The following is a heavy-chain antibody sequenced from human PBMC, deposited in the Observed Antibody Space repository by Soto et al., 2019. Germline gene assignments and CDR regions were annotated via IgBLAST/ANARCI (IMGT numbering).Heavy chain of an antibody. CDR1: VYTFTASY. J-gene: IGHJ6*02. CDR3: ARNMDYYYGPGSGNGHGF. CDR2: INPKFGDT. Sequence: QVQLVQSGAEVKEPGDSVRVSCEASVYTFTASYIHWVRQAPGQGLEWMGWINPKFGDTTYAQDFQGRVSMTRDMSISTVYMELSRLTSDDTAIYYGARNMDYYYGPGSGNGHGFWGQGTTVTVFS. V-gene: IGHV1-2*02. D-gene: IGHD3-10*01.